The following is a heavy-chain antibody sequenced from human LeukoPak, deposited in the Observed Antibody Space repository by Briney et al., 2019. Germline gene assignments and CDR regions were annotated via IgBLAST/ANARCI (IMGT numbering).Heavy chain of an antibody. J-gene: IGHJ4*02. CDR2: IYHSGST. CDR3: ARFQSGDGYCSGGSCSGPNWGFDY. D-gene: IGHD2-15*01. V-gene: IGHV4-4*02. CDR1: GGSISSSNW. Sequence: SGTLSLTCAVSGGSISSSNWWSGVRQPPGKGLEWIGEIYHSGSTNYNPSLKGRVTISIDKSKNQLYLQLNCLTAADTAVYYCARFQSGDGYCSGGSCSGPNWGFDYWGQGTLVTVSS.